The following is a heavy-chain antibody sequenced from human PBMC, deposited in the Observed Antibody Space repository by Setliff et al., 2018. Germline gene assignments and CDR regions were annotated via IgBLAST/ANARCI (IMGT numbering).Heavy chain of an antibody. CDR1: GFTFSYAW. CDR2: SKSKTAGGAI. CDR3: ARVANPGSNSCYRPLDV. Sequence: GGSLRLSCAASGFTFSYAWMHWVRQAPGKGLEWVGRSKSKTAGGAIDYAAPVKGRFTISRDDSKNTLYLQMSSLKTEDTAVYYCARVANPGSNSCYRPLDVWGQGTVVTVSS. J-gene: IGHJ3*01. V-gene: IGHV3-15*07. D-gene: IGHD3-16*02.